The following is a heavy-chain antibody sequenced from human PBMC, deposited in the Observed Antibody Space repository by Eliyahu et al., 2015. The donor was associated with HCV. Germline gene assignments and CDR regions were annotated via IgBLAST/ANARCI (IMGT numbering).Heavy chain of an antibody. CDR2: ISGPGNDR. V-gene: IGHV3-23*01. Sequence: EVQLRESGGTLVQPGGSLRLSCEASGFTFTSFALTWVRQAPGKGLEWVSGISGPGNDRNYADSVKGRVAISSDKSRNTVYLQLNSLRAEDTAVYYCVRNSYTHSGKDWDDYFDYWGPGTLVTVSS. CDR3: VRNSYTHSGKDWDDYFDY. J-gene: IGHJ4*02. CDR1: GFTFTSFA. D-gene: IGHD1-1*01.